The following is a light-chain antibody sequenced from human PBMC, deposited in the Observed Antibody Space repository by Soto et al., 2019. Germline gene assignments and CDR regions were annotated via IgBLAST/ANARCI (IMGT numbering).Light chain of an antibody. CDR2: GAS. CDR3: QQYGSSPPYT. V-gene: IGKV3-20*01. J-gene: IGKJ3*01. Sequence: ESVLKQSPGTLSLSPGQRATLSCRASQSVSSTCVAWYQQKPGQAPRLLIYGASSRATGIPDRFSGSGSGTDFTLTISRLELEDFAVYYGQQYGSSPPYTFGPGTKVDIK. CDR1: QSVSSTC.